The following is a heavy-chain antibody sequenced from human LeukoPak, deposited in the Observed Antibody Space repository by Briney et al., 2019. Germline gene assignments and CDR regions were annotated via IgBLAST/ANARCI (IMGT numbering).Heavy chain of an antibody. J-gene: IGHJ4*02. CDR3: ARGWEAAAAPDY. CDR2: INTGNENR. V-gene: IGHV1-3*04. CDR1: GYTFSSCA. Sequence: ASVKVSCKASGYTFSSCAMHWVRQAPGQRLEWVGWINTGNENRKYSQKFQDRVSLTWDRSASTVYMDLSNLRSEDTAVYYCARGWEAAAAPDYWGQGTLVTVSS. D-gene: IGHD6-13*01.